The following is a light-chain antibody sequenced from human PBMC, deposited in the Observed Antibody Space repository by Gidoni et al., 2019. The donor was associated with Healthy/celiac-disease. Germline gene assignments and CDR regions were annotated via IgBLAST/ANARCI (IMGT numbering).Light chain of an antibody. J-gene: IGKJ1*01. V-gene: IGKV1-8*01. Sequence: AIRMTQSPSSFSASTGDRVTITCRASQGISSYLAWYQQKPGKAPQLLIYAASTLQSGVPSRFSGSRSGTDFTLTISCLQSEDFATYYCQQYYSYPRTFGQGTKVEIK. CDR2: AAS. CDR1: QGISSY. CDR3: QQYYSYPRT.